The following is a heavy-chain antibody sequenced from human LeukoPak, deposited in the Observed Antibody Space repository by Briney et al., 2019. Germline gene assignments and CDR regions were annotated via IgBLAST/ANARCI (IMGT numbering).Heavy chain of an antibody. J-gene: IGHJ4*02. D-gene: IGHD6-13*01. CDR3: AKSGGSSWVQFYY. CDR2: ISSSSSYI. V-gene: IGHV3-21*04. CDR1: GFTFSSYS. Sequence: PGGSLRLSCAASGFTFSSYSMNWVRQAPGKGLEWVSSISSSSSYIYYADSVKGRFTISRDNAKNTLYLQMNSLRAEDTAVYYCAKSGGSSWVQFYYRGQGTLVT.